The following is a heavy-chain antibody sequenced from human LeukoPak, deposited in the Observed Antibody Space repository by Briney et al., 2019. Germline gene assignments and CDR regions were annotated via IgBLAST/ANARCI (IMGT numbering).Heavy chain of an antibody. D-gene: IGHD4-23*01. CDR3: AREWYDYGGDSEGY. V-gene: IGHV3-30*03. CDR1: GFNFSNYG. Sequence: GGSLRLSCVGTGFNFSNYGMHWVRQAPGKGLEWVALISYDGNYKYYADSVQGRFTISRDNSRNTLSLQMNSLRIEDTAVYYCAREWYDYGGDSEGYWGQGTLVSVSS. CDR2: ISYDGNYK. J-gene: IGHJ4*02.